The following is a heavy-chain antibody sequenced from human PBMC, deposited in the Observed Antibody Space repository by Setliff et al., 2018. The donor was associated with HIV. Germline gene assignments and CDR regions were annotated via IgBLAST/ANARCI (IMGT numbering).Heavy chain of an antibody. CDR2: IKQDGSEI. D-gene: IGHD2-15*01. V-gene: IGHV3-7*03. Sequence: GGSLRLSCAASGFTFSSYWMSWVRQAPGKGLEWVANIKQDGSEIYYVDSVKGRFTIPRDNAKNSLYLQMNSLRAEDTAVYYCAREGGGSSSSAFDIWGQGTMVTVSS. CDR1: GFTFSSYW. J-gene: IGHJ3*02. CDR3: AREGGGSSSSAFDI.